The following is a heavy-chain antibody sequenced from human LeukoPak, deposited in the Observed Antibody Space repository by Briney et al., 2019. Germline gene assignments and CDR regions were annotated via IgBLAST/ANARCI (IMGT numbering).Heavy chain of an antibody. CDR3: ARVTTNGYFEY. CDR2: IKFDESEK. CDR1: GFTFSDYW. Sequence: PGGSLRLSCAASGFTFSDYWMSWVRQAPGKGLEWVASIKFDESEKHYMDSVKGRFTISRDSAKSSLYLQMNSLRAEDTAVYFCARVTTNGYFEYRGQGSLVTVSP. D-gene: IGHD1-1*01. J-gene: IGHJ4*02. V-gene: IGHV3-7*04.